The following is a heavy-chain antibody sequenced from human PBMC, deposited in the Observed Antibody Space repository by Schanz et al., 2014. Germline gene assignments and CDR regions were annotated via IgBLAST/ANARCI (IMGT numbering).Heavy chain of an antibody. CDR1: GFTFSSYG. J-gene: IGHJ6*02. D-gene: IGHD1-26*01. CDR2: IWYDGSNK. V-gene: IGHV3-33*01. CDR3: ARDMTSMGESGFYYYGMDV. Sequence: QVHLVESGGGVVQPGRSLRLSCAASGFTFSSYGMHWVRQAPGRGLEWVALIWYDGSNKYYAESVKGRFTISRDNPKNTLYLQMNSLRAEDTAVYYCARDMTSMGESGFYYYGMDVWSQGTTATVSS.